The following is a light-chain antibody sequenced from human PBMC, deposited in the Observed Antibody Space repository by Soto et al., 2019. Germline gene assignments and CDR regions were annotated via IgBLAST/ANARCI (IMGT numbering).Light chain of an antibody. CDR2: GAS. Sequence: EIVMTQSPATLSVSPGESATLSCRASQTVSRNLAWYQQKPCQAPRLLISGASTRAKGIPARFSGSGSGTEFTLTISSLQSEDFAVYYCQQYNNWLPLTFGGGTTVEIK. CDR1: QTVSRN. J-gene: IGKJ4*01. V-gene: IGKV3-15*01. CDR3: QQYNNWLPLT.